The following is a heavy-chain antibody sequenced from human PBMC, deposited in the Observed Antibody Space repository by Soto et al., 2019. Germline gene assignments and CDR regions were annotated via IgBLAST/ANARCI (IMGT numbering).Heavy chain of an antibody. J-gene: IGHJ6*02. CDR1: GFTVSSNY. Sequence: GGSLRLSCAASGFTVSSNYMSWVRQAPGKGLEWVSVIYSGGSTYYADSVKGRFTISRDNSKNTLYLQMNSLRAEDTAVYYCARDPGMDGSGSSYGMDVWGQGTTVTVSS. CDR2: IYSGGST. D-gene: IGHD3-10*01. V-gene: IGHV3-53*01. CDR3: ARDPGMDGSGSSYGMDV.